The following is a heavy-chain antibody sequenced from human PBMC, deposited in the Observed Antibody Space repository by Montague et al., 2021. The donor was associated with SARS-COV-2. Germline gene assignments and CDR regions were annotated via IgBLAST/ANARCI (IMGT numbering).Heavy chain of an antibody. J-gene: IGHJ5*02. CDR1: GGSISSSTYY. CDR2: IYYSGST. D-gene: IGHD3-10*01. Sequence: SETLSLTCTVSGGSISSSTYYWGWIRQPPGKGLEWIGYIYYSGSTNYNPSLKSRVTISVDTSKNQFSLKLSSVTAADTAVYYCARMPMGSGSYWFDPWGQGTLVTVSS. CDR3: ARMPMGSGSYWFDP. V-gene: IGHV4-61*05.